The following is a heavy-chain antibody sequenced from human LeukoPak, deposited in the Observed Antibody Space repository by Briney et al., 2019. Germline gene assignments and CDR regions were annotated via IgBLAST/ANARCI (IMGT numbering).Heavy chain of an antibody. Sequence: SETLSLTCAVSGGSISSYYWSWIRQPPGKGLEWIGYIYYSGSTNYNPSLKSRVTISVDTSKNQFSLKLSSVTAADTAVYYCARGDGSSSWYSNYYYYGMDVWGQGTTVTVSS. CDR1: GGSISSYY. CDR3: ARGDGSSSWYSNYYYYGMDV. CDR2: IYYSGST. J-gene: IGHJ6*02. V-gene: IGHV4-59*08. D-gene: IGHD6-13*01.